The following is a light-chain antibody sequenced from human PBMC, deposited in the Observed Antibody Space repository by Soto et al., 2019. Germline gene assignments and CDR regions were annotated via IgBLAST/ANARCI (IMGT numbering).Light chain of an antibody. CDR1: GSDVGDYNY. V-gene: IGLV2-8*01. CDR3: SSKRDSSTLFV. Sequence: QSVLTQPPSASGSPGQSVTISCTGTGSDVGDYNYVSWYQQHPGKAPKLMIYEVNKRPSGVPDRFSGSKSGNTASLTVSGLQDEDEADYYCSSKRDSSTLFVFGTGTKVTVL. J-gene: IGLJ1*01. CDR2: EVN.